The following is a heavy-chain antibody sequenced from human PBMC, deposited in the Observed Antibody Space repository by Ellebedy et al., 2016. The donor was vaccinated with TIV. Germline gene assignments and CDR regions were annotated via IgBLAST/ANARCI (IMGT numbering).Heavy chain of an antibody. CDR3: ARDPVGVGPAFDV. CDR1: GFTFSSYW. Sequence: GESLKISCAASGFTFSSYWMSWVRQAPGRGLAWVANIHPDGSEKYYVDSVKGRFTISRDNAKNSLYLEMNSLRAEDTAIYYCARDPVGVGPAFDVWGQGTMVTVSS. CDR2: IHPDGSEK. J-gene: IGHJ3*01. D-gene: IGHD4-23*01. V-gene: IGHV3-7*03.